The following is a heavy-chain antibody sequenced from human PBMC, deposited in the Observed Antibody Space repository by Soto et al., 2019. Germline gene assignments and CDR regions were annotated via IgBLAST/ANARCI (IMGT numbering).Heavy chain of an antibody. J-gene: IGHJ6*02. D-gene: IGHD6-13*01. CDR2: IYPGDSDT. CDR3: ASRIAAAGPGYYGMDV. Sequence: PGESLKISCKGSGYSFTSYWIGWVRQMPGKGLEWMGIIYPGDSDTRYSPSFQDQVTISADKSISTAYLQWGSLKASDTAMYYCASRIAAAGPGYYGMDVWGQGTTVTVSS. CDR1: GYSFTSYW. V-gene: IGHV5-51*01.